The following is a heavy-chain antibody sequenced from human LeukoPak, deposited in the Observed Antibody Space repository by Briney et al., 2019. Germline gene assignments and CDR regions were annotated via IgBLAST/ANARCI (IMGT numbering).Heavy chain of an antibody. D-gene: IGHD2-15*01. Sequence: GASVKVSCKASGGTFNSYAISWVRQAPGQGLEWMGGIIPIFGTANYAQKFQGRVTITADESTSTAYMELSSLRSEDTAVYYCARGCSGGSCYSFIDHYYYMDVWGKGTTVTVSS. V-gene: IGHV1-69*13. J-gene: IGHJ6*03. CDR3: ARGCSGGSCYSFIDHYYYMDV. CDR2: IIPIFGTA. CDR1: GGTFNSYA.